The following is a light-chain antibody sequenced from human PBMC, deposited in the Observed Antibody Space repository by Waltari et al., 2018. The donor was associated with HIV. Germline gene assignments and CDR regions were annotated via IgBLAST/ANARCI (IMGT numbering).Light chain of an antibody. CDR1: ALAKQY. V-gene: IGLV3-25*03. Sequence: SYELTQPPSVSVSPGQTARITCSGDALAKQYAYWYQQKPGQAPILVIYKDTERPSGIPERFSGSSSGTTVTLTISGVQAEDEVDYYCQSADSTTWVFGGGTKLTVL. CDR2: KDT. CDR3: QSADSTTWV. J-gene: IGLJ3*02.